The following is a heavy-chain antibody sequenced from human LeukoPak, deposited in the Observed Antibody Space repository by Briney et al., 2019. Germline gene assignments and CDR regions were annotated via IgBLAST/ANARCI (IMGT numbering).Heavy chain of an antibody. CDR3: ARVPLRDCSSTSCLRYFYMDV. D-gene: IGHD2-2*01. Sequence: SGTLSLTCAVSGGSITSSNWWSWVRQPPGKGLEWIGEIYHSGSTNYNPSLKSRVTISVDKSKNQFSLNLSSVTAADTAVYYCARVPLRDCSSTSCLRYFYMDVWGKGTMVTVS. V-gene: IGHV4-4*02. CDR2: IYHSGST. CDR1: GGSITSSNW. J-gene: IGHJ6*03.